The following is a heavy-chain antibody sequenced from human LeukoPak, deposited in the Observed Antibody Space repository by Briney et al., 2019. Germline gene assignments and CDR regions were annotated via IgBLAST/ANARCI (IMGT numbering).Heavy chain of an antibody. CDR3: ARDSSGNFIPDYFDY. Sequence: GGSLRLSCATSGFTFSSYEMNWVRQAPGKGLEWVSYISATGNTIYYADSVKGRFTISRDNAKDSLYLQMNSLRAEDTAVYYCARDSSGNFIPDYFDYWGQGTLVTVSS. CDR1: GFTFSSYE. CDR2: ISATGNTI. V-gene: IGHV3-48*03. J-gene: IGHJ4*02. D-gene: IGHD3-10*01.